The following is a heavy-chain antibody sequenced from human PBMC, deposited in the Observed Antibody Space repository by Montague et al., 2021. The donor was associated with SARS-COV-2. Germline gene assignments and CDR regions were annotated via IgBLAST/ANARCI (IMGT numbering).Heavy chain of an antibody. J-gene: IGHJ4*02. Sequence: SETLSLTCTVSGGSISSYYWSWIRRPPGKGLEWIGYIYYSGSTNYNPSLKSRVTISVDTSKNQFSLKLTSVTAADTAVYYCARGRDGYYHRSALFDYWGQGTLVTVSS. CDR2: IYYSGST. V-gene: IGHV4-59*01. CDR3: ARGRDGYYHRSALFDY. CDR1: GGSISSYY. D-gene: IGHD3-22*01.